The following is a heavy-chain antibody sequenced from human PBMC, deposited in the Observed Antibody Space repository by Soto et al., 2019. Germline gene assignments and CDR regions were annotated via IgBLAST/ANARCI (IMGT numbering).Heavy chain of an antibody. Sequence: PGGSLRLSCAASGFRFSSYSMNWVRQAPGRGLEWVSSISTTGSHIYYADSVKGRFTISRDNAKNSLYLQMNSLRAEDTAVYYCASPFWFDPWGQGTLVTVSS. V-gene: IGHV3-21*01. J-gene: IGHJ5*02. CDR1: GFRFSSYS. CDR2: ISTTGSHI. CDR3: ASPFWFDP.